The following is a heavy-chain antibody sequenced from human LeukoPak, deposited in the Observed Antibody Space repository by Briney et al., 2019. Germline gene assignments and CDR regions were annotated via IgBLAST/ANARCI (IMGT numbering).Heavy chain of an antibody. CDR2: ISPISGSGGGT. CDR3: AKGGSSSWDYFDY. CDR1: GFAFSSYG. J-gene: IGHJ4*02. Sequence: GGSLRLSCAASGFAFSSYGMSWVRQAPGKGLEWVSTISPISGSGGGTYYADSVKGRFTISRDNSKNTLYLHMNSLRAEDTAVYYCAKGGSSSWDYFDYWGQGTLVTVSS. D-gene: IGHD6-13*01. V-gene: IGHV3-23*01.